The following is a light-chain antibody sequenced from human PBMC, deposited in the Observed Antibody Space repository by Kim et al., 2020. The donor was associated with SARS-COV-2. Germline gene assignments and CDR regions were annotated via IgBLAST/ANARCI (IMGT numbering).Light chain of an antibody. CDR2: QDS. V-gene: IGLV3-1*01. J-gene: IGLJ2*01. CDR1: KLGDKY. CDR3: QAWDSSTVV. Sequence: SYELTQPPSVSVSPGQTASITCSGDKLGDKYACWYQQKPGQSPVLVIYQDSKRPSGIPERFSGSNSGNTATLIISGTQAMDEADYYCQAWDSSTVVLGGGTQLTVL.